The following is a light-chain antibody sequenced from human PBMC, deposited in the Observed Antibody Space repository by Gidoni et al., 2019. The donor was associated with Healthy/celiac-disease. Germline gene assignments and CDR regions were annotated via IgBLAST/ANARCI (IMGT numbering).Light chain of an antibody. CDR2: DVS. CDR1: SSDVGGYNY. CDR3: ISYTSSSTLV. Sequence: QSALTQPASVSGSPGQSITIPCTGTSSDVGGYNYVSWYQQHPFKAPNLRIYDVSNRPSGVSNRFSGSKSGNTASLTISGLQAEDEADYYCISYTSSSTLVFGGGTKLTVL. V-gene: IGLV2-14*03. J-gene: IGLJ2*01.